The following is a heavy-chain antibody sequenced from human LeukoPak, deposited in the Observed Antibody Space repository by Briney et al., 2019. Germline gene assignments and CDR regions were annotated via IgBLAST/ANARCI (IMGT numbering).Heavy chain of an antibody. Sequence: GGSLRLSCAASGFTLSSYGMSWVRQAPGKGLEWISYISSSGTTIYYADSVKGRFTISKDNAKNSLSLQMNGLRADDTAVYYCARDFGSERRWFDYWGRGTLVTVSS. V-gene: IGHV3-48*01. D-gene: IGHD4-23*01. CDR2: ISSSGTTI. J-gene: IGHJ4*02. CDR3: ARDFGSERRWFDY. CDR1: GFTLSSYG.